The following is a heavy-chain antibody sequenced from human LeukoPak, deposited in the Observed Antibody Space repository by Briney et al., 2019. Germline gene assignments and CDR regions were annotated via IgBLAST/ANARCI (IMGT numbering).Heavy chain of an antibody. CDR2: IYTSGST. CDR3: ARPHSGTVNASTYGVIDY. D-gene: IGHD2-8*01. J-gene: IGHJ4*02. Sequence: SETLSLTCTVSGGSISSGSYYWSWIRQPAGKGLEWIGHIYTSGSTNYNPSLKSRVTISVDTSKNHFSLKLSSVTAADTAMYYCARPHSGTVNASTYGVIDYWGQGTLVTVSS. CDR1: GGSISSGSYY. V-gene: IGHV4-61*09.